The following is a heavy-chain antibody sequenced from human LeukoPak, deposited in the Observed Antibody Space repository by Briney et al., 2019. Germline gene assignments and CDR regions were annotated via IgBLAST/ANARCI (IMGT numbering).Heavy chain of an antibody. V-gene: IGHV3-7*01. CDR2: IRQDGSEK. D-gene: IGHD1/OR15-1a*01. Sequence: PGGSLRLSCAASGFTFSDYWRNWVRLAPGKGQDWVASIRQDGSEKSYVDCVKGRFTISRDNPWNSLYLQMNSLRAEDTAVYYCARDGTAPGLYFDLWGQGTLVTVSS. J-gene: IGHJ4*01. CDR1: GFTFSDYW. CDR3: ARDGTAPGLYFDL.